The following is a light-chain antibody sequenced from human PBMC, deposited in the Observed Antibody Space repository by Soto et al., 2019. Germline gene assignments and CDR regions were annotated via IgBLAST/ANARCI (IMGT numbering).Light chain of an antibody. CDR1: SSDVDAYNF. Sequence: QSALTQPASVSGSPGQSIAISCTGSSSDVDAYNFVSWYQQHPGKAPKLIIYEVSHRPSGVSNRFSGSRSDNTASLTISGLQAEDEADYYCTSYTTSSSYVFGTGTQLTVL. J-gene: IGLJ1*01. CDR2: EVS. CDR3: TSYTTSSSYV. V-gene: IGLV2-14*01.